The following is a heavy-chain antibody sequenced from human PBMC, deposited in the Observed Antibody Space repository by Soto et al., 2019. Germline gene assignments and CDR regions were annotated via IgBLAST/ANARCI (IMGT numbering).Heavy chain of an antibody. CDR3: VQSRLGGDCLESNSSHAYTGLDV. D-gene: IGHD2-21*02. CDR1: GLSLRTTGVG. V-gene: IGHV2-5*02. J-gene: IGHJ6*02. Sequence: QVTLKESGPTLVKPTQTLTLTCTVSGLSLRTTGVGVGWVRQPPGKALEWLALLYGDDDKRYSPSLRSRLSLATHISTKKVVLTMTHIDTADSATYYCVQSRLGGDCLESNSSHAYTGLDVWGQGTTVTVSS. CDR2: LYGDDDK.